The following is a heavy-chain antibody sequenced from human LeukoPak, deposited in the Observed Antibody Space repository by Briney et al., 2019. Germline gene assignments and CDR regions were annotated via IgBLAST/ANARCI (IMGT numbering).Heavy chain of an antibody. Sequence: GGSLRLSCAASGFTFSSYSMTWVRQAPGKGLEWVSYISSSSSTIYYADSVKGRFTISRDNAKNSLYLQMNSLRDEDTAVYYCARAWGGSVTYYYYGMDVWGQGTTVTVSS. CDR2: ISSSSSTI. CDR1: GFTFSSYS. D-gene: IGHD3-10*01. CDR3: ARAWGGSVTYYYYGMDV. J-gene: IGHJ6*02. V-gene: IGHV3-48*02.